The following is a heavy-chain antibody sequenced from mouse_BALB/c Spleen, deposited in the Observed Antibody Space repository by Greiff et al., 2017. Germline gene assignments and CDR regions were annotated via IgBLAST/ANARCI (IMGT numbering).Heavy chain of an antibody. D-gene: IGHD1-2*01. CDR2: ISSGSSTI. CDR3: ARHYYGYVDAMDY. CDR1: GFTFSSFG. V-gene: IGHV5-17*02. J-gene: IGHJ4*01. Sequence: EVQLVESGGGLVQPGGSRKLSCAASGFTFSSFGMHWVRQAPEKGLEWVAYISSGSSTIYYADTVKGRFTISRDNPKNTLFLQMTSLRSEDTAMYYCARHYYGYVDAMDYWGQGTSVTVSS.